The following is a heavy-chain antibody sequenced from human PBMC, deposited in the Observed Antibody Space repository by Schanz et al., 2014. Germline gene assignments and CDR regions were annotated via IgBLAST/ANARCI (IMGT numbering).Heavy chain of an antibody. CDR3: ARDLATTGNNWFDP. D-gene: IGHD1-1*01. V-gene: IGHV1-18*01. CDR2: IGGSDGNT. J-gene: IGHJ5*02. Sequence: QVQLVQSGGEVKTPGASVKVSCKASGYTFTRSGISWVRQAPGQGLEWMGWIGGSDGNTNYAQKLQGRVTMTTDTSTSTAYMELRSLRSDDTAVYYCARDLATTGNNWFDPWGQGTLVTVSS. CDR1: GYTFTRSG.